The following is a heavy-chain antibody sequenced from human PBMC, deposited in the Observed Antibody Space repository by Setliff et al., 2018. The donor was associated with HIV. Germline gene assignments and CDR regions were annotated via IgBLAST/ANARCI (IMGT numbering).Heavy chain of an antibody. CDR1: GYIFTHYW. J-gene: IGHJ3*01. CDR3: AKAGRGIYYTGGYYYDGFDV. D-gene: IGHD3-22*01. Sequence: PGESPKISCETSGYIFTHYWIGWVRQMPGKGLECMGIIYPNDFDTKYSPSFQGQVTISADRSTNTAYLEWSSLKASDTAMYYCAKAGRGIYYTGGYYYDGFDVWGQGTMVTVSS. CDR2: IYPNDFDT. V-gene: IGHV5-51*01.